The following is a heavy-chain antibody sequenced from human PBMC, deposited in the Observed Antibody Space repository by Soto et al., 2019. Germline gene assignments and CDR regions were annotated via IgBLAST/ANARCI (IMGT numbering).Heavy chain of an antibody. CDR2: IIPIFGTA. J-gene: IGHJ5*02. Sequence: ASVKVSCKASGGTFSSYAISWVRQAPGQGLEWMGGIIPIFGTANYAQKFQGRVTITADKSTSTAYMELSSLRSGDTAVYYCARVVTIFGVVIKISWFDPWGQGTLVTVSS. V-gene: IGHV1-69*06. CDR3: ARVVTIFGVVIKISWFDP. CDR1: GGTFSSYA. D-gene: IGHD3-3*01.